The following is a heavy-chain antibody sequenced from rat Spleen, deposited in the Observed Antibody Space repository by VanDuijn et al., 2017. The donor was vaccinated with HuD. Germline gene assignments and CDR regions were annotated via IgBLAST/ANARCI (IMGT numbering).Heavy chain of an antibody. J-gene: IGHJ4*01. CDR2: ISYEGSGT. CDR3: ARLSGLDYVMDA. D-gene: IGHD1-4*01. Sequence: EVQLVESDGGLVRPGRSLKLSCVASGFTFSDYYMAWVRQAPKKGLEWVASISYEGSGTYYGDSVKGRFTISRDNAKTTLYLQMNSLRSEDTATYYCARLSGLDYVMDAWGQGASVTVSS. CDR1: GFTFSDYY. V-gene: IGHV5-22*01.